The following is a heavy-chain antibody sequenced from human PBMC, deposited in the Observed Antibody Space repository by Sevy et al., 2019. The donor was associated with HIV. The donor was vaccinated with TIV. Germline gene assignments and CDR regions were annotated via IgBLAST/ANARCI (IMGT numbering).Heavy chain of an antibody. J-gene: IGHJ6*02. CDR3: ARAMGV. V-gene: IGHV3-7*01. CDR2: INQDGSEI. CDR1: GISISSHW. Sequence: GGSLRLSCVGSGISISSHWMNWVRQSPGKGLEWVANINQDGSEIYYVDSVKGRFTISRDNAKNSGYLQMYFLRVEDSGVYYCARAMGVWGQGTTVTVSS.